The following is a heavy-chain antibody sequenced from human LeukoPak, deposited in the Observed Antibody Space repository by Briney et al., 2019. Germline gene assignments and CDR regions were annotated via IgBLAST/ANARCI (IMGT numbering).Heavy chain of an antibody. J-gene: IGHJ4*02. D-gene: IGHD1-7*01. Sequence: GGYLRLSCAASGFTFSTSWMTWVRQAPGKGLEWVSAISGSGGSTYYADSVKGRFTISRDNSKNTLYLQMNSLRAEDTAVYYCAKEGTTEDYWGQGTLVTVSS. CDR1: GFTFSTSW. V-gene: IGHV3-23*01. CDR3: AKEGTTEDY. CDR2: ISGSGGST.